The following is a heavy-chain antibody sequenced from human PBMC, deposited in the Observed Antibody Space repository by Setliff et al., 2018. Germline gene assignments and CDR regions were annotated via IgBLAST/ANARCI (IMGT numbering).Heavy chain of an antibody. CDR3: ARTGTYRYFDY. Sequence: SETLSLTCTVSGASISGGSFYWAWIRQPPGKGLEWIGSVLYSGTTFYNPSLKSPVTISVDTSNNQFSLKLKSVTAADPAVYFCARTGTYRYFDYWGQGTQVTVSS. CDR2: VLYSGTT. CDR1: GASISGGSFY. V-gene: IGHV4-39*01. J-gene: IGHJ4*02. D-gene: IGHD1-1*01.